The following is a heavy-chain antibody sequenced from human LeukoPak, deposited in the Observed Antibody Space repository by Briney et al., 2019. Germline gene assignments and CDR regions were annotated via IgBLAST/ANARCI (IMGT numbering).Heavy chain of an antibody. V-gene: IGHV1-2*02. CDR3: ARDLMATDIVVVPAAMAPDYYYYMDV. J-gene: IGHJ6*03. CDR1: GYTFTGFD. Sequence: ASMKVSCKASGYTFTGFDMPRVRQAPGQGLGGMGWINPNSGGTNSAQKFQGRVTMTRDTSISTAYMELSRLRSDDTAVYYCARDLMATDIVVVPAAMAPDYYYYMDVWGKGTTVTVSS. CDR2: INPNSGGT. D-gene: IGHD2-2*01.